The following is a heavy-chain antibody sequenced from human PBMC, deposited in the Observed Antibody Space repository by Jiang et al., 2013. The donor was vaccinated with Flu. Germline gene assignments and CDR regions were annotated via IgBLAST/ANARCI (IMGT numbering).Heavy chain of an antibody. CDR1: GYTFTSYA. D-gene: IGHD3-16*02. CDR3: ARGVNEGTYYDYVWGSYRSHSFDY. Sequence: QSGSELKKPGASVKVSCKASGYTFTSYAMNWVRQAPGQGLEWMGWINTNTGNPTYAQGFTGRFVFSLDTSVSTAYLQICSLKAEDTAVYYCARGVNEGTYYDYVWGSYRSHSFDYWGQGTLVTVSS. J-gene: IGHJ4*02. V-gene: IGHV7-4-1*01. CDR2: INTNTGNP.